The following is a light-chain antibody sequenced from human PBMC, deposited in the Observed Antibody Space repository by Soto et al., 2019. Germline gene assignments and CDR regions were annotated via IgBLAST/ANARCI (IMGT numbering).Light chain of an antibody. CDR3: QQYSRSLPWT. Sequence: EIVLTHSPDTLSLSPCERATLSFNTSQPVGTNFLAWYQQIPGQAPRLLIFGASKRASDIPDRFSGSGSGTDFSLTISRLEPEDFAVYYCQQYSRSLPWTFGQGTKVDIK. CDR2: GAS. V-gene: IGKV3-20*01. CDR1: QPVGTNF. J-gene: IGKJ1*01.